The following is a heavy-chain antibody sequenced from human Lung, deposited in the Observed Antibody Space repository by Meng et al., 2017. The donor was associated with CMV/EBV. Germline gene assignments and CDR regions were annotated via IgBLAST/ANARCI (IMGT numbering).Heavy chain of an antibody. CDR1: GGSISSGSYY. V-gene: IGHV4-39*07. D-gene: IGHD3-3*01. CDR3: ASRLCDSLYYYDY. J-gene: IGHJ4*02. Sequence: SXTXSLXCSVSGGSISSGSYYWVWVRQPPGKGLECIGEIQHGGSTYYNPSLKTPVTISVDTSKNQFSVSLTSVTAADTAVYYCASRLCDSLYYYDYWGQGAXVTGSS. CDR2: IQHGGST.